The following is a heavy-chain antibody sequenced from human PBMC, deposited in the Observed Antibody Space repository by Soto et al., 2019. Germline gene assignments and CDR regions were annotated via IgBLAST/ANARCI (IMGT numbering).Heavy chain of an antibody. Sequence: GSLRLSCAASGFTFSSYAMSWVRQAPGKGLEWVSAISGSGGSTYYADSVKGRFTISRDNSKNTLYLQMNSLRAEDTAVYYCAKDSILGYCSSTSCFNFDYWGQGTLVTVSS. CDR1: GFTFSSYA. D-gene: IGHD2-2*01. CDR3: AKDSILGYCSSTSCFNFDY. V-gene: IGHV3-23*01. J-gene: IGHJ4*02. CDR2: ISGSGGST.